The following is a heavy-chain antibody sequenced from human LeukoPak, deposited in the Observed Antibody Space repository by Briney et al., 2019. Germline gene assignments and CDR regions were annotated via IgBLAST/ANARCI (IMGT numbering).Heavy chain of an antibody. CDR1: GYTFTDYW. Sequence: GESLKLSCKASGYTFTDYWIGWVRQMPGKGLEWMAIIYPGDSDTRYSPSFQGQVTISADTSISTAYLQWNSLKASDTAIYYCARRADYYFDYWGQGTLVTVSS. V-gene: IGHV5-51*01. CDR3: ARRADYYFDY. D-gene: IGHD2-21*02. J-gene: IGHJ4*02. CDR2: IYPGDSDT.